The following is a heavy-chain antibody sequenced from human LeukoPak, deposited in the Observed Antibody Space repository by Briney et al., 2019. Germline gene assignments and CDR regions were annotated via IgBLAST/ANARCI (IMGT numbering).Heavy chain of an antibody. V-gene: IGHV1-18*04. CDR1: GYTFTSYG. CDR3: ARDPGGSGSYSWFDP. D-gene: IGHD3-10*01. Sequence: ASVKLSCAASGYTFTSYGIRWVRQAPGQGLEWMAFISSYNSNTNYAQNLKGRVTMTTDTSTNTAYMELRSLRSDDTAVYYCARDPGGSGSYSWFDPWGQGTLVTVSS. CDR2: ISSYNSNT. J-gene: IGHJ5*02.